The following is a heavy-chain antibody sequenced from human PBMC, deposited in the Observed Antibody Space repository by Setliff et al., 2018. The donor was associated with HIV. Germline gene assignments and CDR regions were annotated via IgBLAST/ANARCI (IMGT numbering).Heavy chain of an antibody. D-gene: IGHD3-3*01. Sequence: GASVKVSCKASGYTFTGYCMHWVRQAPGQGLEWMGRINPNSGGTNSAQKFRGRFTISRDNSKNSLYLQMNSLRVEDTAVYYCARDYLYYNLYNGSPVYGMDVWGQGTTVTVSS. CDR1: GYTFTGYC. J-gene: IGHJ6*02. V-gene: IGHV1-2*06. CDR2: INPNSGGT. CDR3: ARDYLYYNLYNGSPVYGMDV.